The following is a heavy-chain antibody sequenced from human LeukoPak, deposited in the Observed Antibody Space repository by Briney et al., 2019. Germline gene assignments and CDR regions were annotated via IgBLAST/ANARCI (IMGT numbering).Heavy chain of an antibody. D-gene: IGHD2-8*01. CDR2: IYPGGSDT. Sequence: GESPKISCQGSGYTFTAYWIGWVRQLPGKGLEWMGIIYPGGSDTRYSPSFQGQVTISADKSFNTAYLQWSSLKASDTAMYYCARHTLMGTPSSPFDYWGQGTPVTVSS. CDR3: ARHTLMGTPSSPFDY. CDR1: GYTFTAYW. V-gene: IGHV5-51*01. J-gene: IGHJ4*02.